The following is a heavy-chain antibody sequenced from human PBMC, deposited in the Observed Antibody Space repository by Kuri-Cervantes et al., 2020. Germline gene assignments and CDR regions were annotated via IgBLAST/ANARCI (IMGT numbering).Heavy chain of an antibody. Sequence: GESLKISCAASGFTVSSNYMSWVRQAPGKGLEWVAVISYDGSNKCYADSVKGRFTISRDNSKNTLYLQMNSLRAEDTAVYYCAKDQGSVGYYFDYWGQGTLVTVSS. CDR3: AKDQGSVGYYFDY. V-gene: IGHV3-30*18. CDR2: ISYDGSNK. CDR1: GFTVSSNY. J-gene: IGHJ4*02. D-gene: IGHD1-26*01.